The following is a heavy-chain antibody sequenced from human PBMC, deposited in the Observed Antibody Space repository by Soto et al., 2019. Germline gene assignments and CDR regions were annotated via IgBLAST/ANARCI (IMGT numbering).Heavy chain of an antibody. D-gene: IGHD1-26*01. V-gene: IGHV4-30-2*01. CDR2: IYHSGST. Sequence: QLQLQESGSGLVKPSQTLSLTCAVSGGSISSGGYSWSWIRQPPGKGLEWIGYIYHSGSTSYNPSLKNRVTISIDRSKNQFALKLSAVTAADTAVYYCAAGGGLPRCYWGQGTLVTVSS. J-gene: IGHJ4*02. CDR1: GGSISSGGYS. CDR3: AAGGGLPRCY.